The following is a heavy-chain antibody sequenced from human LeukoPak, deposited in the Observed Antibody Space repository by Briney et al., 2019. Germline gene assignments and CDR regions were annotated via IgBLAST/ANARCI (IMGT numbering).Heavy chain of an antibody. CDR1: GFTVSSNY. CDR2: IYSCGST. J-gene: IGHJ6*02. D-gene: IGHD6-13*01. Sequence: RSGGPLRLSCAASGFTVSSNYMSWVRQAPGKGLEWVSVIYSCGSTYYADSVKGRFTISRDNSKNTLYLQMNSLRAEDTAVYYCARVWGRIAAAGSYYYGMDVWGQGTTVTVSS. CDR3: ARVWGRIAAAGSYYYGMDV. V-gene: IGHV3-66*03.